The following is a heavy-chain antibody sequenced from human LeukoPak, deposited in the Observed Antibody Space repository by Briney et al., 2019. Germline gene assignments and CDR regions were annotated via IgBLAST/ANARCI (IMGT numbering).Heavy chain of an antibody. CDR1: GFSFSSYW. CDR2: TKEDGSEK. V-gene: IGHV3-7*01. CDR3: ARMKSGSYSFDY. J-gene: IGHJ4*02. D-gene: IGHD1-26*01. Sequence: PGGSLRLSCAASGFSFSSYWMAWVRQTPGKGLGWVAYTKEDGSEKYYVDSVKGRFTISRDNAKNSLYLQMSSLRGEDTAIYYCARMKSGSYSFDYWGQGTLVTVSS.